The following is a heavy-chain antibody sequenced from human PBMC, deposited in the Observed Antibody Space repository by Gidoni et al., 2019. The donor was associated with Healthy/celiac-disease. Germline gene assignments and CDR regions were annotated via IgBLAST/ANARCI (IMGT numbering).Heavy chain of an antibody. CDR2: ISWNSVSI. V-gene: IGHV3-9*01. CDR1: GCTFDDYA. Sequence: EVQLVESGGGLVQPGRSLRLSCAASGCTFDDYAMHWVRQAPGKGLEWVSGISWNSVSIGYADSVKGRFTISRDNAKNSLYLQMNSLRAEDTALYYCAKDMWATVNAFDIWGQGTMVTVSS. J-gene: IGHJ3*02. D-gene: IGHD4-17*01. CDR3: AKDMWATVNAFDI.